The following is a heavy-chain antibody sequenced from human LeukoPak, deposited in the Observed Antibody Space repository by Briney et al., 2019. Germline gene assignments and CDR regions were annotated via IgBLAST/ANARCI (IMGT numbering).Heavy chain of an antibody. CDR2: ISYDGSNK. CDR3: ARGDVDYYDSSGYLALIDY. V-gene: IGHV3-30-3*01. J-gene: IGHJ4*02. CDR1: GFTFSSYA. D-gene: IGHD3-22*01. Sequence: PGGSLRLSCAASGFTFSSYAMHWVRQAPGKGLEWVAVISYDGSNKYYADSVKGRFTISRDNSKNTLYLQMNSLRAEDTAVYYCARGDVDYYDSSGYLALIDYWGQGTLVTVSS.